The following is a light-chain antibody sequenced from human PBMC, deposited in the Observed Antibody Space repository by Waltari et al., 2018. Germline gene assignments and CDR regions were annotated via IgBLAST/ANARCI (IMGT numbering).Light chain of an antibody. Sequence: DTQMTQSPSTLSASVGDRVTNTCRASQSISSWLAWYQQKPGKAPKPLTLKASRLESGVPSRFSGSGSGTVFTLTISSLQPDDLATYYCQQYNSYSPETFGQGTKVEI. CDR2: KAS. J-gene: IGKJ1*01. CDR3: QQYNSYSPET. V-gene: IGKV1-5*03. CDR1: QSISSW.